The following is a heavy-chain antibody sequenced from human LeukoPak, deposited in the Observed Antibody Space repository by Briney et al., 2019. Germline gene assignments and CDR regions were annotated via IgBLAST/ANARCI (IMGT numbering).Heavy chain of an antibody. V-gene: IGHV4-39*01. CDR3: ARRAYETGFDY. CDR1: GGSISSSPYW. CDR2: IYFSGST. D-gene: IGHD3-3*01. J-gene: IGHJ4*02. Sequence: SETLSLTCTVSGGSISSSPYWWVWIRQPPGQGLEWIGTIYFSGSTFYHPSLEGRVTISADTSKNQFSLKLASVTAADTAVYYCARRAYETGFDYWGQGTVVTVSS.